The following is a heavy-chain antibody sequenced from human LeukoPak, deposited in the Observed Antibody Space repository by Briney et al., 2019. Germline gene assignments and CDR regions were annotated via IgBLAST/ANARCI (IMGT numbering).Heavy chain of an antibody. CDR1: GFTFSSYS. J-gene: IGHJ4*02. V-gene: IGHV3-21*01. D-gene: IGHD6-19*01. Sequence: GGSLRLSCAASGFTFSSYSMNWVRQAPGKGLEWVSSISSSSTYIYYADSVKGRFTISRDNAKTSLYLQMNSLRAEDTAVYYCARASSQWLVPYWGQGTLVTVSS. CDR3: ARASSQWLVPY. CDR2: ISSSSTYI.